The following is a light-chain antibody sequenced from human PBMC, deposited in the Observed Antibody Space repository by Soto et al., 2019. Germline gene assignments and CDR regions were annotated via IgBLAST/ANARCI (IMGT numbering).Light chain of an antibody. CDR1: QVIGSW. CDR2: AAS. J-gene: IGKJ1*01. CDR3: QQANSFPWT. V-gene: IGKV1-12*01. Sequence: DIQMTQSPSYVSASVGDRVTITCRASQVIGSWLAWYQQKPGKAPKLLIYAASRLHSGVPSSFSSSGSGTDFTLTISSLQPEDSATYYCQQANSFPWTFGQGTKVEIK.